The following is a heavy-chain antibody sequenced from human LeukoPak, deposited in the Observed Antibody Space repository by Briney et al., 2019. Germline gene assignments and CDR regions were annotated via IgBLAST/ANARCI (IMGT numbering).Heavy chain of an antibody. V-gene: IGHV4-4*07. D-gene: IGHD6-19*01. CDR2: IYTSGSN. J-gene: IGHJ4*02. Sequence: PSETLSLTCTVSGGSISSYYWSWIRQPAGKGLEWIGRIYTSGSNNYNPSLKSRVTMSVDTSKNQFSLKLSSVTAADTAVYYCARDGAVAGPNYFDYWGQGTLVTVSS. CDR3: ARDGAVAGPNYFDY. CDR1: GGSISSYY.